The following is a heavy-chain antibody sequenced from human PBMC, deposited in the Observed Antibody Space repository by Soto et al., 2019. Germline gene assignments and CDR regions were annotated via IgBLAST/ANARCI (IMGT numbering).Heavy chain of an antibody. CDR2: ISGYGDTT. V-gene: IGHV3-23*01. J-gene: IGHJ5*02. CDR1: GFTFTTYA. CDR3: AKGRRGTRGTTLP. Sequence: EVQLLESGGGLVQPGGSLRLSCTASGFTFTTYAMNWVRQAPGKGLEWVSGISGYGDTTYYADSVKGRFTISRDNSKNTLYVKMNSLRADDTAVYYGAKGRRGTRGTTLPGGQGTLVTVSS. D-gene: IGHD4-4*01.